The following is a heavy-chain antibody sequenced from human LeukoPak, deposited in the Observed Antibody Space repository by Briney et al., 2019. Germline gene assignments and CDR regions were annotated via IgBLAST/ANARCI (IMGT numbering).Heavy chain of an antibody. CDR2: IRGSGGST. D-gene: IGHD3-3*01. CDR3: AKATPRYYDFWSGYYPYYYYYYMDV. CDR1: GFTFSSYW. V-gene: IGHV3-23*01. J-gene: IGHJ6*03. Sequence: PRGSLRLSCAASGFTFSSYWMSWVRQAPGKGLEWVSAIRGSGGSTYYADSVKGRFTISRDNSKNTLYLQMNSLRAEDTAVYYCAKATPRYYDFWSGYYPYYYYYYMDVWGKGTTVTVSS.